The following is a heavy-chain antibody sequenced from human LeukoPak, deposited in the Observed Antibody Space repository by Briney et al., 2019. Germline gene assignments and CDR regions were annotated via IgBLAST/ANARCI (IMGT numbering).Heavy chain of an antibody. CDR2: IYYSGST. Sequence: SETLSLTCIVSGGSISSSSYYWGWIRQPPGKGLEWIGSIYYSGSTYYNPSLKSRVTISVDTSKNQFSLKLSSVTAADTAVYYCAGRFSTSCYDPWGQGTLVTVSS. CDR1: GGSISSSSYY. J-gene: IGHJ5*02. CDR3: AGRFSTSCYDP. D-gene: IGHD2-2*01. V-gene: IGHV4-39*07.